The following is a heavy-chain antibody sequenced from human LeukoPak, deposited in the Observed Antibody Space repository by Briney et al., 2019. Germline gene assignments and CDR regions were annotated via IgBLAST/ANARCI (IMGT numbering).Heavy chain of an antibody. CDR2: ISYEGSNK. CDR3: AMGDSRSWYYFYY. Sequence: GGALRLSSAASGVTFSSYARHWVREAPEKGGGRVAVISYEGSNKYYAYTVKGRVTISRDNAKNTQYLQMNTVRAEDTALYHCAMGDSRSWYYFYYSGEGTLGTVSS. CDR1: GVTFSSYA. V-gene: IGHV3-30*01. D-gene: IGHD6-13*01. J-gene: IGHJ4*02.